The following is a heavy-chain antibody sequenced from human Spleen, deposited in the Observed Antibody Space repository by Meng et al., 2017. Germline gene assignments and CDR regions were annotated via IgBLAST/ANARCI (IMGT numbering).Heavy chain of an antibody. Sequence: QARRVQAGAVGKKPGASGKSFCKASGYTFTTYGISWVRPAPGQGLEWIGWISVYNGNTNYAQNLQGRVTMTTDTSTSTAYMELRSLRSDDTAVYYCARDWGWFGELSGWGPWGQGTLVTVSS. V-gene: IGHV1-18*01. CDR2: ISVYNGNT. D-gene: IGHD3-10*01. CDR1: GYTFTTYG. CDR3: ARDWGWFGELSGWGP. J-gene: IGHJ5*02.